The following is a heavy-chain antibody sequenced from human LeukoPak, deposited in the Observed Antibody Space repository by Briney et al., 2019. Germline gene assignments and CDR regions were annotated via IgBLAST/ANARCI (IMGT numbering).Heavy chain of an antibody. CDR3: TKALMVRGVVSGAFDI. CDR2: IKSNTDGGTT. V-gene: IGHV3-15*01. D-gene: IGHD3-10*01. Sequence: PGGSLRLSCAASEFTFSNAWMSWVRQAPGKGLEWVGRIKSNTDGGTTDYPAPVKGRFTMSRGDSKNTLYLQMNSLEADDTAVYYCTKALMVRGVVSGAFDIWGQGTMVTVSS. CDR1: EFTFSNAW. J-gene: IGHJ3*02.